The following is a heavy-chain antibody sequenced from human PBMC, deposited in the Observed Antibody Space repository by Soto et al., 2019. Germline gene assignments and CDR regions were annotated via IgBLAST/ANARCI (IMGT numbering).Heavy chain of an antibody. CDR3: ARDLWSGYYNAFDI. V-gene: IGHV4-61*01. CDR1: GGSVSSGSYY. J-gene: IGHJ3*02. CDR2: IYYSGST. D-gene: IGHD3-3*01. Sequence: QVQLQESGPGLVKPSETLSLTCTVSGGSVSSGSYYWSWIRQPPGKGLEWIGYIYYSGSTNYNPSVKSRVTISVDTSKNQFSLKLSSVTAADTAVYYCARDLWSGYYNAFDIWGQGTMVTVSS.